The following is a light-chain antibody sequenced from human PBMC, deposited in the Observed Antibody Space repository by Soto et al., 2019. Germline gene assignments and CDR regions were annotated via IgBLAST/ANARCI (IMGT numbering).Light chain of an antibody. CDR1: RSVSTN. V-gene: IGKV3-15*01. Sequence: DIILTQSPAIVSVSPGERATLSCRASRSVSTNLAWYHHKHDQAPRLLISGASTRVTDIPPRFSGSGSGTELALTVNYLKSGDFSVYQCQHYDTTVPPVTFGGGTKVEI. CDR3: QHYDTTVPPVT. CDR2: GAS. J-gene: IGKJ4*01.